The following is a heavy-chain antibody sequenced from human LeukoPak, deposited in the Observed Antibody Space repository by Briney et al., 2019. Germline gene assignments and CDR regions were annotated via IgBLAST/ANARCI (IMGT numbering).Heavy chain of an antibody. J-gene: IGHJ4*02. Sequence: GGSLRLSCAASGFTFSSYEINWVRRAPGKGLEGVSYISSSGSTMYYADSVKGRFTISRDNAKNSLYLQMNSLRAEDTAVYYCARIKVRWLIDYWGQGTLVTVSS. CDR1: GFTFSSYE. V-gene: IGHV3-48*03. D-gene: IGHD4-23*01. CDR2: ISSSGSTM. CDR3: ARIKVRWLIDY.